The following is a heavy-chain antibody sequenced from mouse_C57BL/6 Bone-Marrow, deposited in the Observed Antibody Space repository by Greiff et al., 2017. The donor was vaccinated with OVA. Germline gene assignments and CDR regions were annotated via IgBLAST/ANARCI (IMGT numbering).Heavy chain of an antibody. D-gene: IGHD2-1*01. CDR1: GYTFTSYT. V-gene: IGHV1-4*01. CDR3: AREDGNWFAY. CDR2: LNPSSGST. Sequence: QVQLQQSGADLARPGASVKMSCTASGYTFTSYTMHWVKQRPGQGLEWIGYLNPSSGSTKYNQKFQDKATLTADKSSSAAYMQLSSLTSEDSAVYDYAREDGNWFAYWGQGTLVTVSA. J-gene: IGHJ3*01.